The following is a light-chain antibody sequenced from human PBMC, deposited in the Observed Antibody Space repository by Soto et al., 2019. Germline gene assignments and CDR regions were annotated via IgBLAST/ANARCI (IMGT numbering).Light chain of an antibody. CDR3: CSYAASITVL. CDR1: SSDIGSFNL. CDR2: EVT. Sequence: QSALTQPASVSGSPGQSITISCTGTSSDIGSFNLVSWYQQHPGKAPKLIISEVTTRPSGVSNRFSGSKSANTASLTISGLLAEDEADYYCCSYAASITVLFGGGTKLTVL. V-gene: IGLV2-23*02. J-gene: IGLJ2*01.